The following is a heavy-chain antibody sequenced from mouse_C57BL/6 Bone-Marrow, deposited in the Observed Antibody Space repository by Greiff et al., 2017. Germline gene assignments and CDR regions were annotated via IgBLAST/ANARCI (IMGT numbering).Heavy chain of an antibody. D-gene: IGHD1-1*01. CDR3: ARLYYGSRHWYFDV. Sequence: EVQGVESGPELGKPGASVKISCQASGYSFTGYYMHWVEQSHGNILDWIGYIYPYNGVSSYNQKFKGKATLTVDKSSSTAYMELRSLTSEDSAVYYCARLYYGSRHWYFDVWGTGTTVTVSS. CDR1: GYSFTGYY. CDR2: IYPYNGVS. J-gene: IGHJ1*03. V-gene: IGHV1-31*01.